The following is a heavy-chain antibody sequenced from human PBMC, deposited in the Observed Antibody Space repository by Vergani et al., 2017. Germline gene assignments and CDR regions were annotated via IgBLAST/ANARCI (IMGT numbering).Heavy chain of an antibody. CDR2: IYYSGST. J-gene: IGHJ6*03. CDR3: ARGGRIWSGYYYYYYMDV. Sequence: QVQLQESGPRLVRPSQTLSLTCTVSNDSVSNTFYYWGWIRQTPGKGLEWIGSIYYSGSTYYNPSLESRVTMSVDTSKSQFSLKLSSVTAADTAVYYCARGGRIWSGYYYYYYMDVWGKGTTVTVSS. CDR1: NDSVSNTFYY. V-gene: IGHV4-39*07. D-gene: IGHD3-3*01.